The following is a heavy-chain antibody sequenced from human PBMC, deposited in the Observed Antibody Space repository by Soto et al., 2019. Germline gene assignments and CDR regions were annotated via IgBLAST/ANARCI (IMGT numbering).Heavy chain of an antibody. CDR1: GFTFSSYG. D-gene: IGHD6-13*01. V-gene: IGHV3-33*01. CDR3: ARAIVSIAAADY. J-gene: IGHJ4*02. Sequence: TGGSLRLSCAASGFTFSSYGMHWVRQAPGKGLEWVAVIWYDGSNKYYADTVKGRITISRDNSKNTLYLQMNSLRDENTAVYYCARAIVSIAAADYWGQGTLVTVSS. CDR2: IWYDGSNK.